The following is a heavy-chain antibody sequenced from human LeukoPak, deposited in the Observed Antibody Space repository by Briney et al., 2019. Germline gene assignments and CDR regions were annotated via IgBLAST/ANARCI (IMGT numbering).Heavy chain of an antibody. CDR3: TRQQQLMTGYDY. V-gene: IGHV3-73*01. D-gene: IGHD6-13*01. J-gene: IGHJ4*02. CDR1: GFTFSGSA. Sequence: GGSLRLSCAASGFTFSGSAMHWVRQASGKGLEWVGRIRSKANSYATAYAASVKGRFTISRDDSKNTAYLQMNSPKTEDTAVYYCTRQQQLMTGYDYWGQGTLVTVSS. CDR2: IRSKANSYAT.